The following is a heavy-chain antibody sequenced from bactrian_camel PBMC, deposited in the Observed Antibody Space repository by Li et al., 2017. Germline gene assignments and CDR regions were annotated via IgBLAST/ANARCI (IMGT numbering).Heavy chain of an antibody. D-gene: IGHD1*01. CDR1: GFTFSGVW. J-gene: IGHJ4*01. V-gene: IGHV3S6*01. Sequence: QVQLVESGGGLVQPGGSLRLSCTASGFTFSGVWMSWVRQAPGKGLEWVSTIYSGGDSDPYYADFVKGRFTGSRDNAKNTLYLQFNSLKTEDTAMYYCAKGGDMAPNRFEVVYEYNYWCQGTQVTVS. CDR2: IYSGGDSDP. CDR3: AKGGDMAPNRFEVVYEYNY.